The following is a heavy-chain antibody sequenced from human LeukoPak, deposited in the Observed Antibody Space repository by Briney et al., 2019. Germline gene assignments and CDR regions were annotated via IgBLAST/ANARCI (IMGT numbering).Heavy chain of an antibody. CDR1: GGSISSSSYY. CDR2: IYYSGST. Sequence: SETLSLTCTVSGGSISSSSYYWGWIRQPPGKGLEWIGSIYYSGSTYYNPSLKSRVTISVDTSKNQFSLKLSSVTAADTAVYYCARIQGGATKEFDYWGQGTLVTVSS. V-gene: IGHV4-39*01. CDR3: ARIQGGATKEFDY. J-gene: IGHJ4*02. D-gene: IGHD1-26*01.